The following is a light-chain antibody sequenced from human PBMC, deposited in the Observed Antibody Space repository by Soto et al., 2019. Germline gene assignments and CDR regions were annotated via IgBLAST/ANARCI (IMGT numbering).Light chain of an antibody. Sequence: DIQMTQSPSTLSASVGDRVTITCRASQSISSWLAWYQQKPGKAPKVLIYKASSLESGVPSRFSGSGSGTEFTLTISSLQSEDFAVYYCQQYHNWPITFGQGTRLEIK. CDR3: QQYHNWPIT. CDR2: KAS. J-gene: IGKJ5*01. V-gene: IGKV1-5*03. CDR1: QSISSW.